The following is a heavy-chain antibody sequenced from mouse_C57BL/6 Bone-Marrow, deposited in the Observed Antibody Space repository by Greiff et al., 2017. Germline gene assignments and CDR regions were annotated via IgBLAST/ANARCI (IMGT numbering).Heavy chain of an antibody. Sequence: QVQLQQSGAELVKPGASVKLSCKASGYTFTSYWMQWVKQRPGQGLEWIGEIDPSDSYTNYNQKFTGKATLTVDTSSSTAYMQLSSLTSEDSAVYYCARSLGYDYDWFAYWGQGTLVTVSA. CDR2: IDPSDSYT. CDR1: GYTFTSYW. D-gene: IGHD2-4*01. J-gene: IGHJ3*01. V-gene: IGHV1-50*01. CDR3: ARSLGYDYDWFAY.